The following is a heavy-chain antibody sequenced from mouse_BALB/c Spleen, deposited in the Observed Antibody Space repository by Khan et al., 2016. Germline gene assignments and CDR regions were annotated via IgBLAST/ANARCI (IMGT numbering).Heavy chain of an antibody. CDR1: GYAFTNVL. Sequence: QVQLQQSGADLVRPGTSVKVSCKASGYAFTNVLIDWIKQRPGQGLDWIGVINPGSGSTNYNEKFKGKATLTADKSSSTAYIQISSLTSDASAVSFCASQYGSSYVGFTYWGQGTLVTVSA. V-gene: IGHV1-54*01. D-gene: IGHD1-1*01. CDR3: ASQYGSSYVGFTY. J-gene: IGHJ3*01. CDR2: INPGSGST.